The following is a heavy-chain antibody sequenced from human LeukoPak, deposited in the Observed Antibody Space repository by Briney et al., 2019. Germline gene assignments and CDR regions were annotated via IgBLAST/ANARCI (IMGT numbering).Heavy chain of an antibody. J-gene: IGHJ4*02. V-gene: IGHV4-39*07. CDR1: GGSISGSSYY. Sequence: SETLSLTCTVSGGSISGSSYYWGWIRQPPGKGLEWIGEINHSGSTNYNPSLKSRVTISVDTSKNQFSLKLSSVTAADTAVYYCARGRRASLDYWGQGTLVTVSS. CDR2: INHSGST. D-gene: IGHD1-26*01. CDR3: ARGRRASLDY.